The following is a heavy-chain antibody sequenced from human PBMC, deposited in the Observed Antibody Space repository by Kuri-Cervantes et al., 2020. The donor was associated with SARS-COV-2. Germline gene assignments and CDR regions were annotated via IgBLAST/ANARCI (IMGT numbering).Heavy chain of an antibody. CDR1: GGTFSSYA. CDR3: ARDFIAAAGIDY. J-gene: IGHJ4*02. Sequence: SVKVSCKASGGTFSSYAISWVRQAPGQGLEWMGRIIPILGTANYAQKFQGRVTITADKSTSTAYMELSSLRSEDMAVYYCARDFIAAAGIDYWGQGTLVTVSS. CDR2: IIPILGTA. V-gene: IGHV1-69*04. D-gene: IGHD6-13*01.